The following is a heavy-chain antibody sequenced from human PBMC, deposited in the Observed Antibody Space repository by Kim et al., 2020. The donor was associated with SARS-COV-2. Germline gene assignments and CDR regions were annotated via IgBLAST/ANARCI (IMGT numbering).Heavy chain of an antibody. D-gene: IGHD4-17*01. CDR2: IYHSGSA. CDR3: AGDPTAYGMDV. J-gene: IGHJ6*02. Sequence: SETLSLTCNVSGDSIRGYYWSWIRQPPGKGLEWIGYIYHSGSATYNPSLEGRVTIAVDKSKNQFSLNLNSVTAADTAIYYCAGDPTAYGMDVWGQGTSVIVS. CDR1: GDSIRGYY. V-gene: IGHV4-59*01.